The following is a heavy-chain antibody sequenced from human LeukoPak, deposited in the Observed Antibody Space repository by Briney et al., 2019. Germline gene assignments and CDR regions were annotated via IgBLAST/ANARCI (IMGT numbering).Heavy chain of an antibody. Sequence: GGSLRLSCAASGFPFNAYWMTWVRQAPGKGPEWVANIRQDGDTKYYVDSVKGRFTISRDNAMNSLYLQMNSLRAEDTAIYYCARSLPYGTTWYGRSDFWGQGTLVTVSS. CDR2: IRQDGDTK. CDR1: GFPFNAYW. D-gene: IGHD6-13*01. J-gene: IGHJ4*02. CDR3: ARSLPYGTTWYGRSDF. V-gene: IGHV3-7*03.